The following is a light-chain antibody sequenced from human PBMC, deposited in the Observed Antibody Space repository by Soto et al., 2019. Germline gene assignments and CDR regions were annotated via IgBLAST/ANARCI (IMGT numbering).Light chain of an antibody. J-gene: IGKJ4*01. Sequence: DIVMTQTPLSLSVTPGQPASISCKSSQSLLYSDGKTYFYWYLQKPGQPPQFLIYEVSTRFSGVQDRFSGSGSGTDFTLEISRVEAEDVGVYYCMQTLELPLTFGGGTKVEIK. V-gene: IGKV2D-29*01. CDR2: EVS. CDR1: QSLLYSDGKTY. CDR3: MQTLELPLT.